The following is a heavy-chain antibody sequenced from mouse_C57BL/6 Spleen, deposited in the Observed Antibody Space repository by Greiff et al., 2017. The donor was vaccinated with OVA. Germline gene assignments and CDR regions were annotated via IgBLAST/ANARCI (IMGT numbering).Heavy chain of an antibody. J-gene: IGHJ1*03. CDR2: IYPGSGNT. D-gene: IGHD1-1*01. V-gene: IGHV1-76*01. CDR3: ARGVTTVVWGYFDV. Sequence: QVQLQQSGAELVRPGASVKLSCKASGYTFTDYYINWVKQRPGQGLEWIARIYPGSGNTYYNEKFKGKATLTAEKSSSTAYMQLSSLTSEDSAVYFCARGVTTVVWGYFDVWGTGTTVTVSS. CDR1: GYTFTDYY.